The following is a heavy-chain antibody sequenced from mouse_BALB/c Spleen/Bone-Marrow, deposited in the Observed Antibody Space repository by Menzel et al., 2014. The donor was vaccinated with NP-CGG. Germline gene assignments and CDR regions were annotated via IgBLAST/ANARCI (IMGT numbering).Heavy chain of an antibody. D-gene: IGHD2-12*01. CDR2: ISSGSSTI. V-gene: IGHV5-17*02. Sequence: DVQLVESGGGLVQPGVSRKLSCAASGFTFSSFGMHWVRQAPEKGLEWVAYISSGSSTIYYADTVKGRFTISRDNPKNTLFLQMTSLRSEDTAMYYCARTTYYAMDYWGQGTSVTVSS. CDR1: GFTFSSFG. J-gene: IGHJ4*01. CDR3: ARTTYYAMDY.